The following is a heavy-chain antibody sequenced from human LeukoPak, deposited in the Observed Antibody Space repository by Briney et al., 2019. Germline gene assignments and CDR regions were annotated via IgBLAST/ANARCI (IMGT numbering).Heavy chain of an antibody. V-gene: IGHV4-34*01. CDR1: GGSFSGYY. D-gene: IGHD5-24*01. CDR3: AQGAATIISRPKKNAFDI. J-gene: IGHJ3*02. CDR2: INHSGST. Sequence: PSETLSLTCAVYGGSFSGYYWSWIRQPPGKGLEWIGEINHSGSTNYNPSLKSRVTTSVDTSKNQFSLKLSSVTAADTAVYYCAQGAATIISRPKKNAFDIWGQGTMVTVSS.